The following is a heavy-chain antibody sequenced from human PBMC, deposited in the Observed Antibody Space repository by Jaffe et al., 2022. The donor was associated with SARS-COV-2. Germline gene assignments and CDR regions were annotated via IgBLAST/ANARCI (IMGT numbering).Heavy chain of an antibody. V-gene: IGHV4-34*01. CDR1: GGSFSGYY. CDR2: INHSGST. Sequence: QVQLQQWGAGLLKPSETLSLTCAVYGGSFSGYYWSWIRQPPGKGLEWIGEINHSGSTNYNPSLKSRVTISVDTSKNQFSLKLSSVTAADTAVYYCARGERKNRVTFGGFRSFWFDPWGQGTLVTVSS. D-gene: IGHD3-16*01. CDR3: ARGERKNRVTFGGFRSFWFDP. J-gene: IGHJ5*02.